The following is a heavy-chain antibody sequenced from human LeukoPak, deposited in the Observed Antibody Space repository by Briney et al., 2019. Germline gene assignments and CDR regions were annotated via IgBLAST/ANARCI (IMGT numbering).Heavy chain of an antibody. CDR3: AEATGRLAVADLDY. CDR2: ISASGGST. V-gene: IGHV3-23*01. D-gene: IGHD6-19*01. J-gene: IGHJ4*02. CDR1: GFTFSNYA. Sequence: GGSLRLSCAASGFTFSNYAMSWVRQAPGKKLEWVSGISASGGSTFYADSVKGRFTISRDNSKNTLYLQMNSLRAEDTAVYYCAEATGRLAVADLDYWGQGTLVTVSS.